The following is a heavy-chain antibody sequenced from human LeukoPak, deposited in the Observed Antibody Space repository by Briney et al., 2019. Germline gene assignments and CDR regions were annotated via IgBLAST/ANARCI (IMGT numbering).Heavy chain of an antibody. CDR1: GYPFSSCG. CDR3: ARELAAVAGNNY. D-gene: IGHD6-19*01. Sequence: ASVKVSCKTFGYPFSSCGINWVRQAPGQGLEWMGWISAYNGNTNYAQKLQGRVTMTTDTSTSTAYMELRSLRSDDTAVYYCARELAAVAGNNYWGQGTLVTVSS. CDR2: ISAYNGNT. V-gene: IGHV1-18*01. J-gene: IGHJ4*02.